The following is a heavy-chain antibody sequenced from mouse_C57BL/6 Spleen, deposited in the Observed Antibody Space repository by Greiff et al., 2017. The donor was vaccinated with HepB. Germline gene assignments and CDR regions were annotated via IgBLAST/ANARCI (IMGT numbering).Heavy chain of an antibody. D-gene: IGHD1-1*01. J-gene: IGHJ2*01. CDR2: INPNNGGT. CDR3: ARSLYYGSSPFDY. CDR1: GYTFTDYN. V-gene: IGHV1-18*01. Sequence: VQLQQSGPELVKPGASVKIPCKASGYTFTDYNMDWVKQSHGKSLEWIGDINPNNGGTIYNQKFKGKATLTVDKSSSTAYMELRSLTSEDTAVYYCARSLYYGSSPFDYWGQGTTLTVSS.